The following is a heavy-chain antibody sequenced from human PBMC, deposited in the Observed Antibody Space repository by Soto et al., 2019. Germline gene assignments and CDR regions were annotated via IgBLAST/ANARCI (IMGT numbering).Heavy chain of an antibody. CDR2: IFHSGST. J-gene: IGHJ4*02. V-gene: IGHV4-4*02. D-gene: IGHD2-2*01. CDR1: GDSISSSVW. CDR3: ARQAWTRLDC. Sequence: QVQLQGSGPGLLKPSETLSLTCAVSGDSISSSVWWVWVRQPPGKGLEWNGEIFHSGSTNYNPSLESRATLSVAKSKNQFSRNLTSVTAADTALYYCARQAWTRLDCWGQGTLVAGSS.